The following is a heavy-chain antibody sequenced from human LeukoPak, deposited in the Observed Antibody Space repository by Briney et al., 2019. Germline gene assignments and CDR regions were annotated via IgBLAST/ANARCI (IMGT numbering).Heavy chain of an antibody. CDR1: GYTFTSYA. CDR2: INTNTGNP. J-gene: IGHJ6*03. D-gene: IGHD3-10*01. Sequence: ASVKVSCKASGYTFTSYAMNWVRQAPGQGLEWMGWINTNTGNPTYAQGFTGRFVFSLDTSVSTAYLQISSLKAEDTAVYYCARAAFTMVRGVIYYYYYMDVWGKGTTVTVSS. V-gene: IGHV7-4-1*02. CDR3: ARAAFTMVRGVIYYYYYMDV.